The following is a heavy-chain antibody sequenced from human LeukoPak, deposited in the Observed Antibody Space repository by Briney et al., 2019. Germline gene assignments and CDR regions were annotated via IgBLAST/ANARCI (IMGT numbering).Heavy chain of an antibody. V-gene: IGHV3-30*02. CDR1: GFTFISYG. CDR2: LRYDGSNK. Sequence: GGSLRLSCAASGFTFISYGMHWVRQAPGKGLEWVAFLRYDGSNKYYADSVKGRFTISRDNPKNTLYLQMNSLRVEDTAVYYCARRAGAYSHPYDYWGQGTLVTVSS. CDR3: ARRAGAYSHPYDY. J-gene: IGHJ4*02. D-gene: IGHD4/OR15-4a*01.